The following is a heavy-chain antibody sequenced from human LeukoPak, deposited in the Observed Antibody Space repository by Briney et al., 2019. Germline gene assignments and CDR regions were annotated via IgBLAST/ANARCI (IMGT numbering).Heavy chain of an antibody. J-gene: IGHJ6*02. CDR3: ARHFYHDRSGAYYGMDV. CDR2: ISSSGGIT. Sequence: GGSLRLSCAASGFTFSSYAMSWVRQAPGKGLEWVSAISSSGGITYYADSVKGRFTISRDNSKNTLYLQMNSLRAEDTAVYYCARHFYHDRSGAYYGMDVWGQGTTVTVSS. CDR1: GFTFSSYA. V-gene: IGHV3-23*01. D-gene: IGHD3-22*01.